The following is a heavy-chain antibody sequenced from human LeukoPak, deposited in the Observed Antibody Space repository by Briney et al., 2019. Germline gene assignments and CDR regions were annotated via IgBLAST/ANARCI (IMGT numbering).Heavy chain of an antibody. CDR2: IYPGDSDT. CDR1: GYSFTSYW. V-gene: IGHV5-51*01. J-gene: IGHJ5*02. CDR3: VRHAATPDTYNWFDP. D-gene: IGHD6-25*01. Sequence: GESLKISCKGSGYSFTSYWIGWVRQMPGKGLEWMGIIYPGDSDTRYSPSFQGQVTISADKSISTAYLQWSSLKASDTAMYYCVRHAATPDTYNWFDPWGQGTLVTVSS.